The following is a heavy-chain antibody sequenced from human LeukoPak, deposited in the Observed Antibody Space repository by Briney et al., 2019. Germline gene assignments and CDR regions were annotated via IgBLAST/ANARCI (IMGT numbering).Heavy chain of an antibody. J-gene: IGHJ4*02. V-gene: IGHV1-8*02. CDR3: ARVTSGSYYFVDY. Sequence: ASVTVSCKASGYTFTSYYMHWVRQAPGQGLEWMGWMNPNSGNTGYAQKFQGRVTMTRNTSISTAYMELSSLRSEDTAVYYCARVTSGSYYFVDYWGQGTLVTVSS. CDR1: GYTFTSYY. D-gene: IGHD1-26*01. CDR2: MNPNSGNT.